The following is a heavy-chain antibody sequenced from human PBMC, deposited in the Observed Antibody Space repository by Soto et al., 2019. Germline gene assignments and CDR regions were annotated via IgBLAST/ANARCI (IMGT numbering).Heavy chain of an antibody. D-gene: IGHD2-21*01. CDR2: ISYDGSNK. V-gene: IGHV3-30*18. J-gene: IGHJ5*02. CDR1: GFTFSSYG. Sequence: QVQLVESGGGVVQPGRSPRLSCAASGFTFSSYGMHWVRQAPGKGLEWVAVISYDGSNKYYADSVKGRFTISRDNSKNTLYMQMNSLRAEDTAVYYCAKGPSRDKPIWFDPWGQGTLVTVSS. CDR3: AKGPSRDKPIWFDP.